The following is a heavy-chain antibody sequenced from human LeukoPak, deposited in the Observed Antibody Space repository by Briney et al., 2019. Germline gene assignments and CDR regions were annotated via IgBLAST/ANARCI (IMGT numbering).Heavy chain of an antibody. V-gene: IGHV1-46*01. CDR3: ARGHGSGSTIWFDP. J-gene: IGHJ5*02. CDR2: IHPTAGSA. Sequence: GASVKVSCKASEYTLTSYSLHWLRQAPGQGLEWMGMIHPTAGSANYAQKFQGRVTMTRDMSTSTVYMELSSLRSDDTAVYYCARGHGSGSTIWFDPWGQGTLVTVSS. D-gene: IGHD3-10*01. CDR1: EYTLTSYS.